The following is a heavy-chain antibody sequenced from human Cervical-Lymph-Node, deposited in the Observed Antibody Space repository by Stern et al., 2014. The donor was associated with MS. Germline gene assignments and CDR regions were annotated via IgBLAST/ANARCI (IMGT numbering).Heavy chain of an antibody. CDR2: IYHSGNI. CDR1: GSSITTSNW. V-gene: IGHV4-4*02. Sequence: QLQLQESGPGLVKPSGTLSLTCGVSGSSITTSNWWTWVRQPPGKGLEWIGEIYHSGNINFNPSLKNRVTMSVDKSKNQISLKLTSVTAADTAVYYCARGEVTTWFDSWGPGTLVTVSS. CDR3: ARGEVTTWFDS. J-gene: IGHJ5*01. D-gene: IGHD4-17*01.